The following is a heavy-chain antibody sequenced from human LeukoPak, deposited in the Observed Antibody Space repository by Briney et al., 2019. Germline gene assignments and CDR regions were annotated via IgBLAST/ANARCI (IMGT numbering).Heavy chain of an antibody. CDR2: IIPIFGTA. V-gene: IGHV1-69*13. CDR3: AIDYGSSGYLSGDAFDI. D-gene: IGHD3-22*01. Sequence: SVKVSCKGSGGTFSSYAISWVRQPPGQGLEWMGGIIPIFGTANYAQKFQGRVTITAAESTSTDYMELSSLRSEDTAVYYCAIDYGSSGYLSGDAFDIWGQGTMVTVSS. J-gene: IGHJ3*02. CDR1: GGTFSSYA.